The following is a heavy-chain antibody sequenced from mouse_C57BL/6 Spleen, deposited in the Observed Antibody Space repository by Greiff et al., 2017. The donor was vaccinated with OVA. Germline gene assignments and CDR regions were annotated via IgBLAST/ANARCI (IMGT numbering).Heavy chain of an antibody. Sequence: VQLKESGPELVKPGASVKISCKASGYSFTDYNMNWVKQSNGKSLEWIGVINPNYGTTSYNQKFKGKATLTVDQSSSTAYMQLNSLTSEDSAVYYCAWGSKGGYYFDYWGQGTTLTVSS. CDR1: GYSFTDYN. CDR3: AWGSKGGYYFDY. CDR2: INPNYGTT. V-gene: IGHV1-39*01. J-gene: IGHJ2*01. D-gene: IGHD1-1*01.